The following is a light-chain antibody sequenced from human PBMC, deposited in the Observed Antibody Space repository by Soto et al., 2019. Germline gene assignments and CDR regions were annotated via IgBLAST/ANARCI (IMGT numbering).Light chain of an antibody. Sequence: QSALTQPASVSGSPGQSITISCTGTSSDVGSYNLVSWYQQHPGKDPKLMIYEGSKRPSGVSNRFSGSKSGNTASLTISGLQAEDEADYYCCSYAGSSTFAFGGGTKLTVL. CDR1: SSDVGSYNL. V-gene: IGLV2-23*03. CDR3: CSYAGSSTFA. CDR2: EGS. J-gene: IGLJ3*02.